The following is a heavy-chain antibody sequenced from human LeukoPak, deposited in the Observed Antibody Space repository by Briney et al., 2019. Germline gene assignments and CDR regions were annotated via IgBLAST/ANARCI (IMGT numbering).Heavy chain of an antibody. CDR1: GGSISSYY. V-gene: IGHV4-59*01. J-gene: IGHJ1*01. D-gene: IGHD1-1*01. CDR3: ACTGTTGIIYAKYFQH. CDR2: IYYSGST. Sequence: SETLSPTCTVSGGSISSYYWSWIRQPPGKGLEYIGYIYYSGSTNYNPSLKSRVTISIDTSKNQFSLKLSSVTAADTAVYYCACTGTTGIIYAKYFQHWGQGTLVTVSS.